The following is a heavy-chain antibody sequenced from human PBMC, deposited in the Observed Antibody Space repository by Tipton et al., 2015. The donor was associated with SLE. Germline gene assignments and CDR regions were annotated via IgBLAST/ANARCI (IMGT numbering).Heavy chain of an antibody. J-gene: IGHJ6*02. V-gene: IGHV4-4*02. Sequence: TLSLTCVVSGGSINNNNWWGWVRQVPGKGLEWIGQIYHDGRTMYNPSLQSRVTISMDRSKNQFSLRLRSVTAADTAVYYCTRGGFREPDYYYYGMDVWGQGTTVTVSS. D-gene: IGHD1-14*01. CDR3: TRGGFREPDYYYYGMDV. CDR2: IYHDGRT. CDR1: GGSINNNNW.